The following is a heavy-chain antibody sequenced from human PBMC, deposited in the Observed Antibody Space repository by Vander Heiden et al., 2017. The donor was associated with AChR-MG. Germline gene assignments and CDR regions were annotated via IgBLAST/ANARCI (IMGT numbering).Heavy chain of an antibody. CDR3: ARDDLTYYYGSGSYYNVAY. V-gene: IGHV3-21*01. Sequence: EVQLVESRGGLIQPGGSLRLPCAAPGVTLGRYSINWVRQAHGKGRGWVSSISSSISYKYYADSVKGRFTISRDNAKNSLYLQMNSLRAEDTAVYYCARDDLTYYYGSGSYYNVAYWGQGTLVTVSS. CDR2: ISSSISYK. J-gene: IGHJ4*02. D-gene: IGHD3-10*01. CDR1: GVTLGRYS.